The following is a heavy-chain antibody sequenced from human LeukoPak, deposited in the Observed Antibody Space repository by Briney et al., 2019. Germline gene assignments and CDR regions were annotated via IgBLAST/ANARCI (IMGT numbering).Heavy chain of an antibody. V-gene: IGHV1-69*05. CDR2: IIPIFGTA. Sequence: SVKVSCKASGGTFSSYAISWVRQAPGQGLEWMGRIIPIFGTANYAQKFQGRVTITTDESTSTAYMELRSLRSDGTAVYYCARVVGGWYEFDYWGQGTLVTVSS. D-gene: IGHD6-19*01. CDR3: ARVVGGWYEFDY. CDR1: GGTFSSYA. J-gene: IGHJ4*02.